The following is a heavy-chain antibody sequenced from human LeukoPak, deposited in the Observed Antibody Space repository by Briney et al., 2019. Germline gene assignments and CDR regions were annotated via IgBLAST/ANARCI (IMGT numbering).Heavy chain of an antibody. CDR1: GGSISSYY. V-gene: IGHV4-59*08. CDR2: IYYSGST. Sequence: SETLSLTCTVSGGSISSYYWSWIRQPPGKGLEWIGYIYYSGSTNHNPSLKSRVTISVDTSKNQFSLKLSSVTAADTAVYYCARHVKTEEKVYYYYGMDVWGQGTTVTVSS. J-gene: IGHJ6*02. CDR3: ARHVKTEEKVYYYYGMDV. D-gene: IGHD2-21*02.